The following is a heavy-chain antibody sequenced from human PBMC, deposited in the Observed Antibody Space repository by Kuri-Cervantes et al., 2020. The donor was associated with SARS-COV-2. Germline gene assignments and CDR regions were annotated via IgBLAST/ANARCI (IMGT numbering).Heavy chain of an antibody. CDR2: IYYSGST. Sequence: GSLRLSCTVSGGSISSSSYYWGWIRQPPGKGLEGIGSIYYSGSTYYNPSLKSRVTISVDTSKNQFSLKLSSVTAADTAVYYCARLIVSVTIFGVVNPWGPGDYWGQGTLVTVSS. D-gene: IGHD3-3*01. J-gene: IGHJ4*02. CDR3: ARLIVSVTIFGVVNPWGPGDY. CDR1: GGSISSSSYY. V-gene: IGHV4-39*01.